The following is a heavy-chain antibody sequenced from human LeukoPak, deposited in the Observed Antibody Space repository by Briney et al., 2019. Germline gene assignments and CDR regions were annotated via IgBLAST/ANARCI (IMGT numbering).Heavy chain of an antibody. CDR2: ISGSGGST. D-gene: IGHD6-6*01. J-gene: IGHJ6*03. CDR3: AKSSSSSSDHYYYYYYMDV. CDR1: GFTFSSYA. V-gene: IGHV3-23*01. Sequence: GGSLRLSCAASGFTFSSYAMSWVRQAPGKGLEWVSAISGSGGSTYYADSVKGRFTISRDNSKNTLYLQMNSLRAEDTAVYYCAKSSSSSSDHYYYYYYMDVWGKGTTVTVSS.